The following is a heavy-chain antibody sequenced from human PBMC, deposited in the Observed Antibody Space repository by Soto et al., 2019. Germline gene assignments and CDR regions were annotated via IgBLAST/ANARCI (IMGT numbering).Heavy chain of an antibody. CDR2: IYYSGST. V-gene: IGHV4-31*03. CDR1: GGSISSGGYY. Sequence: PSETLSLTCTVSGGSISSGGYYWSWIRQHPGKGLEWIGYIYYSGSTYYNPSLKSRVTISVDTSKNQFSLKLSSVTAADTAVYYCARDSRDYYYGRAVWGQGTTVPVSS. J-gene: IGHJ6*02. CDR3: ARDSRDYYYGRAV.